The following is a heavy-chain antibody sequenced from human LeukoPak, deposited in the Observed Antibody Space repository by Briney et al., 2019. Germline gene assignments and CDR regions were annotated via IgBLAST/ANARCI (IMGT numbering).Heavy chain of an antibody. D-gene: IGHD3-3*01. CDR1: GYTFTGYY. V-gene: IGHV1-2*02. Sequence: ASVKVSCKASGYTFTGYYMHWVRQAPGQGLEWMGWINPNSGGTNYAQKFQGRVTMTRDTSISTAYMELGRLRSDDTAVYYCARDTARITIFGVAKYMDVWGKGTTVTVSS. CDR2: INPNSGGT. J-gene: IGHJ6*03. CDR3: ARDTARITIFGVAKYMDV.